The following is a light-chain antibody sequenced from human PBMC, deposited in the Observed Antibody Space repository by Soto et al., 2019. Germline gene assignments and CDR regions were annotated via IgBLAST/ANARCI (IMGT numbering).Light chain of an antibody. Sequence: NFMLTQPHSVSESPGKTVTISCTGSSGSIASNYVQWYQQRPGSAPTTVIYEDNQRPSGVPDRFSGSIDSSSNSASLTISGLKTADEDDYYCQSYDSSNVVFGGGTKLTVL. CDR1: SGSIASNY. J-gene: IGLJ2*01. CDR3: QSYDSSNVV. CDR2: EDN. V-gene: IGLV6-57*02.